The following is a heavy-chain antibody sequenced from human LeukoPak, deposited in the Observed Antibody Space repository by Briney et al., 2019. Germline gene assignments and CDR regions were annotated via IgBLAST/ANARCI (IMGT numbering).Heavy chain of an antibody. D-gene: IGHD4-23*01. V-gene: IGHV4-38-2*02. Sequence: SETLSLTCTVSGYSISSGYYWGWIRQPPGKGLEWIGSISHSGSTYYKPSLKGRVTISVDTSKNQFSLKLRSVAAADTAVYYCARGSSGGNSETVPYWFDPWGQGTLVTVSS. J-gene: IGHJ5*02. CDR1: GYSISSGYY. CDR2: ISHSGST. CDR3: ARGSSGGNSETVPYWFDP.